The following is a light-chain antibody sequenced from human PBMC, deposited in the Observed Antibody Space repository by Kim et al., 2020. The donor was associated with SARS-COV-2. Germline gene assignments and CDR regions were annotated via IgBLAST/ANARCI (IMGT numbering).Light chain of an antibody. J-gene: IGLJ1*01. CDR1: SSNIGNNS. CDR2: NVN. V-gene: IGLV1-47*02. CDR3: AAWDDSLSGYV. Sequence: GQRVTISCSGSSSNIGNNSVYWYQQLPGTAPKLLIYNVNQRPSGVPDRFSGSKSGTSASLAISGLRSEDEADYSCAAWDDSLSGYVFGTGTKVTVL.